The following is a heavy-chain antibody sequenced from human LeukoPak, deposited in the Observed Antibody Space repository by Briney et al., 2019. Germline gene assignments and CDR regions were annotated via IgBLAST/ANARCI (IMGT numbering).Heavy chain of an antibody. V-gene: IGHV6-1*01. CDR2: TYYRSKWYN. Sequence: SQTLSLTCAISGDSVSSNSAVWSWIRQSPSRGLEWLGRTYYRSKWYNDYAVSVKSRITIKPDTSKNQFSLQLSSATPEDTAVYYCARLGLGGAFDIWGQGTMVTVSS. J-gene: IGHJ3*02. D-gene: IGHD2-15*01. CDR3: ARLGLGGAFDI. CDR1: GDSVSSNSAV.